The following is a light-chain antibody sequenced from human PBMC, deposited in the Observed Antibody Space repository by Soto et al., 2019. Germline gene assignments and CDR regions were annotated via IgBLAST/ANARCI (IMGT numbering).Light chain of an antibody. CDR2: SAS. CDR1: QHIRSH. J-gene: IGKJ5*01. CDR3: QQSYTTPPIT. V-gene: IGKV1-39*01. Sequence: DVRMTQSPSAQSASVGDTVTITCRASQHIRSHLNWYQQKPGKAPDLLIYSASRLQSGVPSRFGGSGSGTDFTLTISDLQPEDFATYYCQQSYTTPPITFGLGTRLENK.